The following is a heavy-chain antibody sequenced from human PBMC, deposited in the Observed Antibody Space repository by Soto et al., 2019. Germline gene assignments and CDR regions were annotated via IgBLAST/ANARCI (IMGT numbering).Heavy chain of an antibody. J-gene: IGHJ4*02. D-gene: IGHD2-2*01. CDR2: ISSTSYTI. Sequence: GGSLRLSCAASGFTFSSYSINWVRQAPGKGLEWISYISSTSYTIYYADSVKGRFTISRDNAKNSVYLQMNSLRAEDTAVYYCARRYCTSSSCYPSDYWGQGTLVTVSS. CDR3: ARRYCTSSSCYPSDY. V-gene: IGHV3-48*01. CDR1: GFTFSSYS.